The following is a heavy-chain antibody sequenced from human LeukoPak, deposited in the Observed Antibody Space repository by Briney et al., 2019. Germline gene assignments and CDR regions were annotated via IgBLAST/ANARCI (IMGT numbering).Heavy chain of an antibody. V-gene: IGHV3-30*02. CDR1: GFSLINYG. Sequence: GGSLRLSCAASGFSLINYGMHWVRQAPGKGLEWVAFIRYDGANRYYADSVKGRFTISRDNSKNTLDLQMNSLRAEDTALYYCARGKGRLSPFDYWGQGTLVTVSS. D-gene: IGHD3-16*02. J-gene: IGHJ4*02. CDR3: ARGKGRLSPFDY. CDR2: IRYDGANR.